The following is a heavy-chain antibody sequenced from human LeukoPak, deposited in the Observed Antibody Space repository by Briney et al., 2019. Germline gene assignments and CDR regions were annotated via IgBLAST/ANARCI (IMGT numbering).Heavy chain of an antibody. Sequence: GGSLRLSCVASGFTFSSYSMNWVRQAPGKGLEWVSYISSSISTVYYADSVKGRFTISRDNSKNTLYLQMNSLRAEDTAVYYCARGRDLLPTPDFDYWGQGTLVTVSS. CDR1: GFTFSSYS. CDR3: ARGRDLLPTPDFDY. CDR2: ISSSISTV. D-gene: IGHD1-26*01. J-gene: IGHJ4*02. V-gene: IGHV3-48*01.